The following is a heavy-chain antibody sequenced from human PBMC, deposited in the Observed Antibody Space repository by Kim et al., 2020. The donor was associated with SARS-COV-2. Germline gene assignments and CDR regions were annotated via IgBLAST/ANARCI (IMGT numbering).Heavy chain of an antibody. V-gene: IGHV3-33*01. CDR1: GFTFSSYG. Sequence: GSLRLSCAASGFTFSSYGMHWVRQAPGKGLEWVAVIWYDGSNKYYADSVKGRFTISRDNSKNTLYLQMNSLRAEDTAVYYCAREGSGSFIDYWGQGTLVTVSS. J-gene: IGHJ4*02. CDR2: IWYDGSNK. D-gene: IGHD3-10*01. CDR3: AREGSGSFIDY.